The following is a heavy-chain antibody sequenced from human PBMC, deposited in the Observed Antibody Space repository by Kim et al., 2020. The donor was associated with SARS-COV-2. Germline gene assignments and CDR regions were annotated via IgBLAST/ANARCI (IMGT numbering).Heavy chain of an antibody. CDR1: GGSISSSSYY. CDR3: ARHDIAAAGTNWFDP. V-gene: IGHV4-39*01. Sequence: SETLSLTCTVSGGSISSSSYYWGWIHQPPGKGLEWIGSIYYSGSTYYNPSLKSRVTISVDTSKNQFSLKLSSVTAADTAVYYCARHDIAAAGTNWFDPWGQGTLVTVSS. D-gene: IGHD6-13*01. CDR2: IYYSGST. J-gene: IGHJ5*02.